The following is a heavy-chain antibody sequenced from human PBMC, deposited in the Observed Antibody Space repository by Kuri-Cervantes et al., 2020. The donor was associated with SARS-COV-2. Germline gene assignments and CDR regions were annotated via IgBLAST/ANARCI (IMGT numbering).Heavy chain of an antibody. D-gene: IGHD5-24*01. CDR2: IYYSGST. CDR3: AKLDGYNYIYYFDY. CDR1: GGSFSSYY. Sequence: SQTLSLTCAVYGGSFSSYYWGWIRQPPGKGLEWIGSIYYSGSTYYNPSLKSRVTISVDTSKNQFSLKLSSVTAADTAVYYCAKLDGYNYIYYFDYWGQGTLVTVSS. J-gene: IGHJ4*02. V-gene: IGHV4-39*07.